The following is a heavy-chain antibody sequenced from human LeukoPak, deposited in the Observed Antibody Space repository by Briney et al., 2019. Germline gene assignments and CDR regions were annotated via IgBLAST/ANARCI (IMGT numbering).Heavy chain of an antibody. D-gene: IGHD6-19*01. CDR2: ISVYNGNT. CDR3: ARASGMAVAGKGSPFDY. Sequence: ASVKVSCKASGYTFTSYGISWVRQAPGQGLAWMGWISVYNGNTNYAQKLQGRVTITTDTSTSTAYMELRSLRSDDTAVYYCARASGMAVAGKGSPFDYWGQGTLVTVSS. CDR1: GYTFTSYG. V-gene: IGHV1-18*01. J-gene: IGHJ4*02.